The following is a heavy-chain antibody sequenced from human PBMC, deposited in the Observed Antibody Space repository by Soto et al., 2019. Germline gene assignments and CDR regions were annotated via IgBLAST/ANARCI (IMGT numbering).Heavy chain of an antibody. J-gene: IGHJ5*02. CDR2: IYYSGST. V-gene: IGHV4-30-4*01. CDR1: GGSISSGDYY. CDR3: ARGVYYDSSYNWFDP. Sequence: SETLSLTCTVSGGSISSGDYYWSWIRQPPGKGLEWIGYIYYSGSTYYNPSLKSRVTISVDTSKNQFSLKLSSVTAADTAVYYCARGVYYDSSYNWFDPWGQGTLVTVSS. D-gene: IGHD3-22*01.